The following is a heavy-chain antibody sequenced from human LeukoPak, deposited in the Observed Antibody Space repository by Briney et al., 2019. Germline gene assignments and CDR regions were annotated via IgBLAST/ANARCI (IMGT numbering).Heavy chain of an antibody. CDR3: AKDLRPLVVLEDFDL. CDR2: ISGGGDKT. J-gene: IGHJ3*01. D-gene: IGHD2-15*01. V-gene: IGHV3-23*01. Sequence: GGSLSLSCAAAGFSFSIYVMSWVRQAPGGGLVCVSGISGGGDKTHYPDSVAGRFTISRDNSKNMRYLQMNSLRAEDRASYYCAKDLRPLVVLEDFDLWRQGTMVTVS. CDR1: GFSFSIYV.